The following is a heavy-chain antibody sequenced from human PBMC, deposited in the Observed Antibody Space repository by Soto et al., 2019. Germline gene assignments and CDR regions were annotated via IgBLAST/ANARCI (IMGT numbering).Heavy chain of an antibody. CDR3: GTNRGIDSYYPGMDV. CDR1: GGTFSSYA. Sequence: QVQLVQSGAEVKKPGSSVKVSCKASGGTFSSYAISWVRQAPGQGLEWMGGIIPIFGTANYAQKFQGRVTITADASTSTASMALSSLRYEDTAVYYCGTNRGIDSYYPGMDVWGQGTTVTVSS. CDR2: IIPIFGTA. J-gene: IGHJ6*02. V-gene: IGHV1-69*12. D-gene: IGHD3-16*02.